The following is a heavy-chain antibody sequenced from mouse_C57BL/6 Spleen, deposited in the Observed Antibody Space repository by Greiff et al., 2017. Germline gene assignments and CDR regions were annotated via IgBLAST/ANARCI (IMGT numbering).Heavy chain of an antibody. Sequence: EVQVVESGGGLVKPGGSLKLSCAASGFTFSDYGMHWVRQAPEKGLEWVAYISSGSSTIYYADTVKGRFTISRDNAKNTLFLQMTSLRSEDTAMYYCASPYDSYAMDYWGQGTSVTVSS. CDR1: GFTFSDYG. CDR3: ASPYDSYAMDY. D-gene: IGHD6-5*01. CDR2: ISSGSSTI. V-gene: IGHV5-17*01. J-gene: IGHJ4*01.